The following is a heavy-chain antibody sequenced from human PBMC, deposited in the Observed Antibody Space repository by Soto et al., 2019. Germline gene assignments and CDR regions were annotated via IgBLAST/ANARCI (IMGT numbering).Heavy chain of an antibody. D-gene: IGHD3-10*01. CDR1: GGSISSGGYY. Sequence: QVQLQESGPGLVKPSQTLSLTCTVSGGSISSGGYYWSWIRQHPGKGLEWIGYIYYSGSTYYNPSLKSRVTIPVDTSKNQFSLKLSSVTAADPAVYSCARVRTMVRGVTFAYWGQGTLVTVSS. CDR2: IYYSGST. CDR3: ARVRTMVRGVTFAY. J-gene: IGHJ4*02. V-gene: IGHV4-31*03.